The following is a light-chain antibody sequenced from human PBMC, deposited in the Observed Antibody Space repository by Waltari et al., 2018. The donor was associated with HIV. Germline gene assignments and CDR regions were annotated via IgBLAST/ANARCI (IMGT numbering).Light chain of an antibody. J-gene: IGLJ3*02. CDR1: TGDVPSSSS. CDR3: LLYYGGRQPTWV. Sequence: VVTQEPSLTVSPGGTVTLTFTSSTGDVPSSSSASWFQQRPGQAPRPLIYSADKRHSWTPDHFSGSLLGAKAALTLFGAQPEDEADYFCLLYYGGRQPTWVFGGGTKLTV. V-gene: IGLV7-43*01. CDR2: SAD.